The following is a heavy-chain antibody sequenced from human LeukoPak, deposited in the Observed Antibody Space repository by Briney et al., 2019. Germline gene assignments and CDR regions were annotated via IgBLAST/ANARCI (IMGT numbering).Heavy chain of an antibody. CDR1: GGSISSGGYS. CDR2: IYHSGST. J-gene: IGHJ4*02. Sequence: SETLSLTCAVSGGSISSGGYSWSWIRQPPGKGLEWIGYIYHSGSTYYNPSLKSRVTISVDKSKNQFSLKLSSVTAADTAVYYCAIGGRITIFGVATPSFDYWGQGTLVTVSS. V-gene: IGHV4-30-2*01. D-gene: IGHD3-3*01. CDR3: AIGGRITIFGVATPSFDY.